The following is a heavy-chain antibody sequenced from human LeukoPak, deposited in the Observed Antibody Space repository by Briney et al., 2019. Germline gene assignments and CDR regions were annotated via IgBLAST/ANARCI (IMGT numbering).Heavy chain of an antibody. CDR1: GFTFSNYY. CDR2: ISSSGSTI. V-gene: IGHV3-11*01. CDR3: VKGEYYDSSGYYYADH. J-gene: IGHJ4*02. D-gene: IGHD3-22*01. Sequence: GGSLRLSCAASGFTFSNYYMSWIRQAPGKGLEWVSYISSSGSTIYYADSVQGRFTISRDNAKNSLFLHMNSLRTEDTALYYCVKGEYYDSSGYYYADHWGQGTLVTVSS.